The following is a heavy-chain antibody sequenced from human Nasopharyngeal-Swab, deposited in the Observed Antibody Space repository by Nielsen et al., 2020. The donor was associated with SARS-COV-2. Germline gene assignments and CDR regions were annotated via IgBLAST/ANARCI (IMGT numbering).Heavy chain of an antibody. J-gene: IGHJ6*02. V-gene: IGHV4-34*01. CDR2: INHSGST. CDR1: GGSFSGYY. D-gene: IGHD2-15*01. Sequence: SETLSLTCAVYGGSFSGYYWSWIRQPPGKGLEWIGEINHSGSTNYNPSLKSRVTISVDTSKNQFSLQLSSVTAADTAVYYCGVVAATYYYYGMDVWGQGTTVTVSS. CDR3: GVVAATYYYYGMDV.